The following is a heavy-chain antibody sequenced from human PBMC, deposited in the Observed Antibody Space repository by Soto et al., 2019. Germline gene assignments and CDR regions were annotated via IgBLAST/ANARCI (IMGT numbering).Heavy chain of an antibody. V-gene: IGHV3-23*01. Sequence: GGSLRLSCAASGFTFSSYAMSWVRQAPGKGLEWVSAISGSGGSTYYADSVKGRFTISRDNSKNTLYLQMNSLRAEDTAVYYCAKGYYYDSSGYYSFDYWGQGTLVTVSS. D-gene: IGHD3-22*01. CDR1: GFTFSSYA. J-gene: IGHJ4*02. CDR2: ISGSGGST. CDR3: AKGYYYDSSGYYSFDY.